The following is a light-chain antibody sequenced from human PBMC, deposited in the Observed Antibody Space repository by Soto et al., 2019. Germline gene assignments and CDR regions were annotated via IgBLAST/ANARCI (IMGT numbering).Light chain of an antibody. Sequence: QSVLTQPPSASGTPGQRVTISCSGSSSNIGSNTVNWYQQLPGTAPKLLIYSNNQRPSGVPDRFSGSKSGTSASLAISGLQSEDEADYYCAAWDDSLNGPLFGTGTKLTV. CDR2: SNN. CDR3: AAWDDSLNGPL. CDR1: SSNIGSNT. J-gene: IGLJ1*01. V-gene: IGLV1-44*01.